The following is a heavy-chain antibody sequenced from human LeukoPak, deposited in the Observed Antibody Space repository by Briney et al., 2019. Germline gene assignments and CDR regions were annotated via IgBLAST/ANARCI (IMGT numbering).Heavy chain of an antibody. CDR1: GFTFTIFG. J-gene: IGHJ3*02. Sequence: GGSLRLSCAASGFTFTIFGLNWVRQAPGKGPEWVSYIDARSGITYYADSVQGRFTISRDDARESVFLQMDGLRVDDTAVYYCARTYDFGRGPPGDAFDNWGPGTWVIVPA. D-gene: IGHD3-3*01. CDR3: ARTYDFGRGPPGDAFDN. CDR2: IDARSGIT. V-gene: IGHV3-48*01.